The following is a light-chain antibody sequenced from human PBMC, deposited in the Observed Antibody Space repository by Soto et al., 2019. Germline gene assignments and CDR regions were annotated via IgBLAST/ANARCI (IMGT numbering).Light chain of an antibody. CDR2: DVN. CDR3: YSWNSNSDTHYV. Sequence: QSALTQPASVSGSPGQSITISCTGTSSDIGASNYVSWYQQHPGQAPKLMISDVNNRPSGISDRFSGSKSGNTASLTISGXXXXXXXDXYCYSWNSNSDTHYVFGTGTKVTVL. V-gene: IGLV2-14*03. CDR1: SSDIGASNY. J-gene: IGLJ1*01.